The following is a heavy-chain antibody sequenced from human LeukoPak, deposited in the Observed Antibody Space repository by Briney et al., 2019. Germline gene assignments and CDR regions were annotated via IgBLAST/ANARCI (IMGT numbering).Heavy chain of an antibody. CDR1: GFIFSSRW. D-gene: IGHD6-19*01. CDR2: VNSDGRST. CDR3: ARGDSSGWYLLDF. J-gene: IGHJ4*02. V-gene: IGHV3-74*01. Sequence: PGGSLRLSCAASGFIFSSRWMHWVRQAPGKGLVWVSRVNSDGRSTNYADFVKGRFAISRDNAKSTLYLQMNSLRAEDTAVYYCARGDSSGWYLLDFWGQGILVTVSS.